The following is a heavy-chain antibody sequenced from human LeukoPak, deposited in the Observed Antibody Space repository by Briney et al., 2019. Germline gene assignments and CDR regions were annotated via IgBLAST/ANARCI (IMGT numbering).Heavy chain of an antibody. V-gene: IGHV3-30*03. D-gene: IGHD3-10*01. Sequence: PGGSLRLSCAASGFIFTNYFMSWVRQAPGKGLEWVAVTSSDLNVKLYADSVKGRFTISRDNSRSTLYLQMYSLRPEDTAIYYCAREGYYGSGSPPSLYFDYWGQGTLVTVSS. CDR3: AREGYYGSGSPPSLYFDY. J-gene: IGHJ4*02. CDR2: TSSDLNVK. CDR1: GFIFTNYF.